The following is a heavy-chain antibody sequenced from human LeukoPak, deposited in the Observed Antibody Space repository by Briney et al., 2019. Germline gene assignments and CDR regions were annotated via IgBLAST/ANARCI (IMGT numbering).Heavy chain of an antibody. CDR3: ARQNGYLNWFDP. V-gene: IGHV4-61*10. CDR1: GDSISSGDYH. D-gene: IGHD5-18*01. CDR2: IYYSGRT. J-gene: IGHJ5*02. Sequence: SETLSLTCTVSGDSISSGDYHWSWIRQPAGKGLEWIGYIYYSGRTNYNPTLKSRVTISVDTSKNQFSLKLSSVTAADTAVYYCARQNGYLNWFDPWGQGTLVTVSS.